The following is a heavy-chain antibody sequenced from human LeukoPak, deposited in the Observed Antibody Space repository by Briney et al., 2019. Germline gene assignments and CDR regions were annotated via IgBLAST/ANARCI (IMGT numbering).Heavy chain of an antibody. CDR3: ARDRGYYGSGRQNHYYYMDV. CDR2: ISSSSSYI. D-gene: IGHD3-10*01. CDR1: GFTFSSYS. Sequence: PGGSLRLSCAASGFTFSSYSMNWVRQAPGKGLEWVSSISSSSSYIYCADSVKGRFTISRDNAKNSLYLQMNSLRAEDTAVYYCARDRGYYGSGRQNHYYYMDVWGKGTTVTVSS. J-gene: IGHJ6*03. V-gene: IGHV3-21*01.